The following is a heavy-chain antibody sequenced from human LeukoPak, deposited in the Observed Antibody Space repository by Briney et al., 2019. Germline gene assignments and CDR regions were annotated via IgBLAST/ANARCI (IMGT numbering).Heavy chain of an antibody. CDR2: ISSSGSTI. V-gene: IGHV3-11*04. CDR3: ASPRAPSGVDFDY. CDR1: GFTFSDYY. D-gene: IGHD2-21*01. J-gene: IGHJ4*02. Sequence: SGGSLRLSCAASGFTFSDYYMSWIRQAPGKGLEWVSYISSSGSTIYYADSVKGRFTISRDNAKNSLYLQMNSLRAEDTAVYYCASPRAPSGVDFDYWGQGTLVTVSS.